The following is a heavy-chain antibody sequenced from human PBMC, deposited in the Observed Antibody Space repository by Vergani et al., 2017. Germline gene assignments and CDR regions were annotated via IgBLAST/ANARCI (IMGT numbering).Heavy chain of an antibody. J-gene: IGHJ4*02. V-gene: IGHV3-23*01. CDR3: AIDPVTEVVRGVIQLYFDY. CDR1: GFTFSSYA. CDR2: ISGSGGST. Sequence: EVQLLESGGGLVQPGGSLRLSCAASGFTFSSYAMSWVRQAPGKGLEWVSAISGSGGSTYYADAVKGRFTISRDNSKNTLYLQMNSLRAEDTAVDYCAIDPVTEVVRGVIQLYFDYWGQGTLVTVSS. D-gene: IGHD3-10*01.